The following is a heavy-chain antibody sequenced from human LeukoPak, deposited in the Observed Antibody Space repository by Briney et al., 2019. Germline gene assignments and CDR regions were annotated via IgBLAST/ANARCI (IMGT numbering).Heavy chain of an antibody. D-gene: IGHD1-26*01. Sequence: PSETLSLTCTVSGGSISGHYWNWIRQPPGKGLEWIGYIYYSGSTSYNPSLKSRVTISVDTSKNQFSLKLTSVTAADTAVYYCAGLAPYPGVWASDYWGPGNLGTVSS. V-gene: IGHV4-59*08. CDR2: IYYSGST. J-gene: IGHJ4*02. CDR3: AGLAPYPGVWASDY. CDR1: GGSISGHY.